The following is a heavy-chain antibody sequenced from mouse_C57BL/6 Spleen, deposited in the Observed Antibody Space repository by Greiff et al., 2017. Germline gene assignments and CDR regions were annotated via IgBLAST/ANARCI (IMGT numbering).Heavy chain of an antibody. CDR3: ARYDGYDLYYAMDY. J-gene: IGHJ4*01. CDR2: INPNNGGT. D-gene: IGHD2-3*01. CDR1: GYTSTDYN. V-gene: IGHV1-22*01. Sequence: EVQLQQSGPELVKPGASVKMSCKASGYTSTDYNMHWVKQSHGKSLEWIGYINPNNGGTSYNQKFKGKATLTVNKSSSTAYMELRSLTSEDSAVYYCARYDGYDLYYAMDYWGQGTSVTVSS.